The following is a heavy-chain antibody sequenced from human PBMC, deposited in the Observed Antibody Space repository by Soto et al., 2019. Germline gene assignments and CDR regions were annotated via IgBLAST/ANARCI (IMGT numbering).Heavy chain of an antibody. CDR1: GGSINSNSYF. J-gene: IGHJ4*02. CDR2: ISHNAGT. CDR3: GKVLVVATRQGDCAS. D-gene: IGHD2-8*02. Sequence: QLRLQESGPGLVKPSETLSLTCIVSGGSINSNSYFWAWIRQPPGKGLAWIASISHNAGTHYNPSLWSRVIISIAASKNRFSLNLSSVTAADTAVYYCGKVLVVATRQGDCASWGQGTLVTVSS. V-gene: IGHV4-39*02.